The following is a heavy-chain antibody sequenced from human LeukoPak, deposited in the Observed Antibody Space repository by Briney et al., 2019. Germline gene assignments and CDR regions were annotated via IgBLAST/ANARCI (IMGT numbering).Heavy chain of an antibody. V-gene: IGHV4-59*08. CDR2: ISYSGST. CDR3: ARHPDYGGNFDS. CDR1: GVSVTSYY. D-gene: IGHD4-23*01. Sequence: SETLSLTCTVSGVSVTSYYWSWIRQPPGKGLEWIGYISYSGSTSYNPSLKSRVTISVDTSKNQFSLKLSSVTAADTAVYYCARHPDYGGNFDSWGQGTLVTVSS. J-gene: IGHJ4*02.